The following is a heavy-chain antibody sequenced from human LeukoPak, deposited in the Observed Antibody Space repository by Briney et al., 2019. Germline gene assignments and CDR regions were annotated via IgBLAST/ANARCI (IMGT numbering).Heavy chain of an antibody. CDR1: GFSFSSYA. V-gene: IGHV3-23*01. J-gene: IGHJ2*01. D-gene: IGHD1-26*01. CDR2: STGGST. Sequence: GGSLRLSCAASGFSFSSYAMSWVRQAPGKGLEWVSASTGGSTYYPDSVKGRFTVSRDNSKSTLYLQLNSLRAEDTAVYYCAKGALGAAYWYFDVWGRGTLVSVSS. CDR3: AKGALGAAYWYFDV.